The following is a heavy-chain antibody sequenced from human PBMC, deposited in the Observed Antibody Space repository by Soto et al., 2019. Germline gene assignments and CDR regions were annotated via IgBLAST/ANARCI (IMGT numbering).Heavy chain of an antibody. D-gene: IGHD3-22*01. Sequence: ASVKVSCKASGYTFTSYGISWVRQAPGQGLEWMGWISGYSGNTNYAQNLQDRLTVTTDRSTSTVYMELRSLTSDDTAVHYCARERDDSSWSSVESLQHWGQGTLVTVSS. V-gene: IGHV1-18*01. J-gene: IGHJ1*01. CDR1: GYTFTSYG. CDR3: ARERDDSSWSSVESLQH. CDR2: ISGYSGNT.